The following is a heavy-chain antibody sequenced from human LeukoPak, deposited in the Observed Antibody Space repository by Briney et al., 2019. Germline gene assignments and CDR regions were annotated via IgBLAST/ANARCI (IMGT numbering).Heavy chain of an antibody. CDR1: GGTFSSYA. CDR3: AKNGDRGAYCSGGSCYPYYYYYIDV. V-gene: IGHV1-69*06. D-gene: IGHD2-15*01. CDR2: IIPIFGTA. Sequence: SVKVSCKASGGTFSSYAISWVRQAPGQGLEWMGGIIPIFGTANYAQKFQGRVTITADKSTSTAYMELSSLRAEDTAIYYCAKNGDRGAYCSGGSCYPYYYYYIDVWGKGTTVTISS. J-gene: IGHJ6*03.